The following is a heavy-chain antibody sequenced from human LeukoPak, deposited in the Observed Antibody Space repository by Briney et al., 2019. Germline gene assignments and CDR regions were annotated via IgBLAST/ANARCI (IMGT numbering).Heavy chain of an antibody. Sequence: PGGSLRLSCAASGFAFSSYSMSRVRQAPGKGLGWVSAITNSGGSTYYADSVKGRFTISRDNSKNTLYLQMNSLRAEDTAVYYCATGVSRGQYYYDSSGSGGQGTLVTVSS. CDR3: ATGVSRGQYYYDSSGS. D-gene: IGHD3-22*01. CDR2: ITNSGGST. CDR1: GFAFSSYS. J-gene: IGHJ4*02. V-gene: IGHV3-23*01.